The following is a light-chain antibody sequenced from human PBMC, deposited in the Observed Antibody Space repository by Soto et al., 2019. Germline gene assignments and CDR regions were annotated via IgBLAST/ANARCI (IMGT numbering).Light chain of an antibody. Sequence: EIVLTQSPGTLSLSPGERAILSCRASQRVGSSSLAWYQQRPGQAPRLLIYGVSTRATGIPDRFSGSGSGTDFTLTISRLESEDFAVYFCQQFGTSPAFVGGTKVEIK. CDR1: QRVGSSS. CDR2: GVS. CDR3: QQFGTSPA. V-gene: IGKV3-20*01. J-gene: IGKJ4*01.